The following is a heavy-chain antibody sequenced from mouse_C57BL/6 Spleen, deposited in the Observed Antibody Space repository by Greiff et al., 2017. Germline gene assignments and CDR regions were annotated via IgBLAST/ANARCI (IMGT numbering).Heavy chain of an antibody. D-gene: IGHD1-1*01. Sequence: VQLQESGPELVKPGASVKISCKASGYAFSSSWMNWVKQRPGQGLEWIGRIYPGDGDTNYNGKFKGKATLTADKSSSTAYMQLSSLTSEDSAVYFCARDYYAQYYFDGWGQGTTLTVAS. CDR3: ARDYYAQYYFDG. CDR2: IYPGDGDT. J-gene: IGHJ2*01. V-gene: IGHV1-82*01. CDR1: GYAFSSSW.